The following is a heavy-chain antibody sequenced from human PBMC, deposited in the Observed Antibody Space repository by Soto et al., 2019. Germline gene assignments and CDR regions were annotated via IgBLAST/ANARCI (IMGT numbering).Heavy chain of an antibody. J-gene: IGHJ6*02. V-gene: IGHV3-30*18. CDR3: AKDGGWRSPYGMDV. D-gene: IGHD3-16*01. CDR1: GFTFSSYG. Sequence: QVQLVESGGGVVQPGRSLRLSCAASGFTFSSYGMHWVRQAPGKGLEWVAVISYDGSNKYYADSVKGRFTISRDNSKNTLYLQMNSLRAEDTAVYYCAKDGGWRSPYGMDVWGQGTTVTVSS. CDR2: ISYDGSNK.